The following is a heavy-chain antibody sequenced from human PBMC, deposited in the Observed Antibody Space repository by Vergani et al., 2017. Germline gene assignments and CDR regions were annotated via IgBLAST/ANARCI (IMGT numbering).Heavy chain of an antibody. J-gene: IGHJ3*02. CDR2: IYTSGST. CDR3: ARDIKNNWNDGVDI. V-gene: IGHV4-61*02. CDR1: GGSISSGSYY. D-gene: IGHD1-1*01. Sequence: QVQLQESGPGLVKPSQTLSLTCTVSGGSISSGSYYWSWIRQPAGKGLEWIGRIYTSGSTNYNPSLKSRVTISVDTSKNQFSLKLSSVTAADTAVYYCARDIKNNWNDGVDIGGEGTMVTVSS.